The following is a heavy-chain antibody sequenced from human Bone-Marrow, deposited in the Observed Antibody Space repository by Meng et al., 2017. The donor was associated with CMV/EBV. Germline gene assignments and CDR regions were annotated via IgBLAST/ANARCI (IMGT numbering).Heavy chain of an antibody. J-gene: IGHJ4*02. Sequence: GESLKISCAASGFTFSSYGMHWVRQAPGKGLEWVAFIRYDGSNKYYADSVKGRFTISRDNSKNTLYLQMSSLRAEDTAVYYCAVRYHDYWGQGTLVTVSS. CDR3: AVRYHDY. CDR1: GFTFSSYG. V-gene: IGHV3-30*02. D-gene: IGHD3-9*01. CDR2: IRYDGSNK.